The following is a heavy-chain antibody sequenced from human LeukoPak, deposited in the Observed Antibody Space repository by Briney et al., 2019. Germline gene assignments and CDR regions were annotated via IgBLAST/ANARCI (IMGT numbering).Heavy chain of an antibody. D-gene: IGHD6-13*01. CDR2: ISSSSSYI. CDR3: AREQQQGGFDY. CDR1: GFTFSSYS. Sequence: GGSLRLSCAASGFTFSSYSMNWVRQAPGKGLEWVSSISSSSSYIYYADSVKGRFTISRDNAKNSLYLQMNSLRAEDTAVYYCAREQQQGGFDYWGQGTLVTVSS. V-gene: IGHV3-21*01. J-gene: IGHJ4*02.